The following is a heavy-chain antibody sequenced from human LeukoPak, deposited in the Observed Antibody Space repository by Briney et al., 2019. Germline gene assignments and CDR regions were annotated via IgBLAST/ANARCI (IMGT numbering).Heavy chain of an antibody. CDR1: GYTITGYY. V-gene: IGHV1-2*02. D-gene: IGHD4-17*01. CDR2: INPNSGGT. CDR3: ARDSGYGDYVDY. Sequence: ASVKVSCKASGYTITGYYMHWVRQAPGQGLEWMGWINPNSGGTNYAQKFQGRVTMTRDTSISTAYMELSRLRSDDTAVYYCARDSGYGDYVDYWGQGTLVTVSS. J-gene: IGHJ4*02.